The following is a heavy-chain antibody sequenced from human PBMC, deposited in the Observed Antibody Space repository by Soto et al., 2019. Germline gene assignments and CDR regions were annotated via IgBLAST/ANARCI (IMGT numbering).Heavy chain of an antibody. CDR1: GYTFTSYG. CDR2: ISAYNGNT. Sequence: ASVKFYCKASGYTFTSYGISLVRQAPGQGLEWMGWISAYNGNTNYAQNLQGRVTMTTDTSISTAYMELSRLRSDDTAVYYCARGRIVGWPFDYWGQGTLVTVSS. D-gene: IGHD1-26*01. J-gene: IGHJ4*02. CDR3: ARGRIVGWPFDY. V-gene: IGHV1-18*04.